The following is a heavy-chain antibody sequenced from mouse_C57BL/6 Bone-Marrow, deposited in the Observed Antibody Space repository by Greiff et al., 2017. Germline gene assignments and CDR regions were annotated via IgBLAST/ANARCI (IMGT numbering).Heavy chain of an antibody. D-gene: IGHD1-1*01. V-gene: IGHV1-7*01. Sequence: VKLQESGAELAKPGASVTLSCKASGYTFTSYWMHWVKQSPGQGLEWIGYINPSSGYTKYNQKFKDKATLTADKSSSTAYMQLSSLTYEDSAVYYCAREWIITTVVRGNYFDDWGQGTTLTVSS. CDR3: AREWIITTVVRGNYFDD. CDR2: INPSSGYT. J-gene: IGHJ2*01. CDR1: GYTFTSYW.